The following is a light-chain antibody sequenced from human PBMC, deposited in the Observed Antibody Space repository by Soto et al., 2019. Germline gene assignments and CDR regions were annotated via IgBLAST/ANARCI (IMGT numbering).Light chain of an antibody. CDR1: QSISSY. CDR2: GAS. CDR3: QQTYSTPPT. Sequence: DIQMTQSPSSLSASVGDRVTITCRASQSISSYLNWYQQKPGKAPKLLIYGASSLQRGVPSRFSGSGSGTDFTLTISSLQPEDFATYYCQQTYSTPPTFGQGTKVEIK. V-gene: IGKV1-39*01. J-gene: IGKJ1*01.